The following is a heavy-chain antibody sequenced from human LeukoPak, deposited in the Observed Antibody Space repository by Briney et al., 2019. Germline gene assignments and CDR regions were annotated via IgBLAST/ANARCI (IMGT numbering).Heavy chain of an antibody. V-gene: IGHV4-59*01. CDR3: ARERDGYNLYYFDY. CDR1: GGSISSYY. Sequence: KPSETLSLTCTVSGGSISSYYWSWIRQPPGKGLEWIGYIYYSGSTNYNPSLKSRVTISVDTSKNQFSLKLSSVTAADTAVYYCARERDGYNLYYFDYWGQGTLVTVSS. D-gene: IGHD5-24*01. J-gene: IGHJ4*02. CDR2: IYYSGST.